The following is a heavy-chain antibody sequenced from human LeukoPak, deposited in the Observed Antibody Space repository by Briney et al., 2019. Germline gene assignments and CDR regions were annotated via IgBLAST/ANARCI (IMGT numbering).Heavy chain of an antibody. CDR2: ISSSGSTI. CDR3: AKDGLRYCSGGSCPDAFDI. J-gene: IGHJ3*02. D-gene: IGHD2-15*01. Sequence: GGSLRLSCAASGFTFSSYEMNWVRQAPGKGLEWVSYISSSGSTIYYADSVKGRFTISRDNSKNTLYLQMNSLRAEDTAVYYCAKDGLRYCSGGSCPDAFDIWGQGTMVTVSS. V-gene: IGHV3-48*03. CDR1: GFTFSSYE.